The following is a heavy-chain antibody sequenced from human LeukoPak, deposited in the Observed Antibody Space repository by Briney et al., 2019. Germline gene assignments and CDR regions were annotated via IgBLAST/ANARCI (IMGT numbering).Heavy chain of an antibody. J-gene: IGHJ4*02. CDR2: IYYSGST. CDR1: GGSISTYY. D-gene: IGHD3-16*02. CDR3: ATPRGDDSVWGSYRLFDY. V-gene: IGHV4-59*12. Sequence: PSETLPLTCTVSGGSISTYYWSWIRQPPGKGLEWIGYIYYSGSTNYNPSLTSRVTISVDTSKNQFSLKLSSVTAADTAVYYCATPRGDDSVWGSYRLFDYWGQGTLVTVSP.